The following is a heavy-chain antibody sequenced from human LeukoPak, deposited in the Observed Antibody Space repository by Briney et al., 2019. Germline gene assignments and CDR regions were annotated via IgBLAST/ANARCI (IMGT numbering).Heavy chain of an antibody. J-gene: IGHJ4*02. V-gene: IGHV4-61*02. CDR1: GGSISSGSYY. CDR2: IYTSGST. D-gene: IGHD6-6*01. CDR3: ARVRSYYFDS. Sequence: SQTLSLTCTVSGGSISSGSYYWSWIRQPAGKGLEWIGRIYTSGSTNYNPSLKSRVTISVDPSKRQFSLKLSSVTAADTAVYYCARVRSYYFDSWGQGTLVTVSS.